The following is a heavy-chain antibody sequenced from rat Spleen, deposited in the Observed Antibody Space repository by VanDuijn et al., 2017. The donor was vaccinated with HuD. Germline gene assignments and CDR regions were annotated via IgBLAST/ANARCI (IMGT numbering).Heavy chain of an antibody. CDR2: INYDGSST. Sequence: EVQLVESGGGLVQPGRSLKLSCAASGFTLSDYYMAWVRQAPTKGLEWVATINYDGSSTYYRDSVKSRFTISRDNAKSTLYLQMDSLRSEDTATYYCARSVFDYWGQGVMVTVSS. V-gene: IGHV5-29*01. CDR1: GFTLSDYY. J-gene: IGHJ2*01. CDR3: ARSVFDY.